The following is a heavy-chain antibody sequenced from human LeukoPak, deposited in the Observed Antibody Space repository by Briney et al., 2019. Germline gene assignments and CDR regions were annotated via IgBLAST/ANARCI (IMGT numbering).Heavy chain of an antibody. Sequence: PGGSLRLSCAASGFTFRSYSMNWVRQAPGKGLEWVSSISSSSSYIYYADSVKGRFTISRDNAKNSLYLQMNSLRAEDTAVYYCARVATFGVVIGFDYWGQGTLVTVSS. CDR2: ISSSSSYI. CDR1: GFTFRSYS. D-gene: IGHD3-3*01. V-gene: IGHV3-21*01. J-gene: IGHJ4*02. CDR3: ARVATFGVVIGFDY.